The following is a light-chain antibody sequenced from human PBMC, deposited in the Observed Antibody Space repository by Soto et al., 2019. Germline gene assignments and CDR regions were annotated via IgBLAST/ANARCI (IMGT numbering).Light chain of an antibody. CDR2: ATN. CDR1: QGVNKY. J-gene: IGKJ1*01. Sequence: DIQMTQSPSSLSASVGDRVTITCRASQGVNKYVAWFQQTPGRAPKSLIYATNRLQSGVPSHCSASAAGTEFTLTSSSVPAEDFATYYIQQSDTFPRTFGQGTKVEI. CDR3: QQSDTFPRT. V-gene: IGKV1-16*02.